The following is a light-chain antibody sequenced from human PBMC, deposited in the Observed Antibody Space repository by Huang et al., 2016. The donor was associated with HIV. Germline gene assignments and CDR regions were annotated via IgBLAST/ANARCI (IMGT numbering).Light chain of an antibody. V-gene: IGKV1-39*01. J-gene: IGKJ1*01. CDR1: QNITKS. Sequence: DIQMTQSPPSLSASVGDRVTFTCRADQNITKSLKWYQQEPGKAPKLLIYTVSTLESGVPSRCSGSGSGSRFTLNIGNLQPEDFATYYCQQSFSVPRTFG. CDR3: QQSFSVPRT. CDR2: TVS.